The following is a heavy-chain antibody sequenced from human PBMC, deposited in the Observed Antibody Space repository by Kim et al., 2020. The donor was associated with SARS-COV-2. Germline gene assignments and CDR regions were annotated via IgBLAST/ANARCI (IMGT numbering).Heavy chain of an antibody. CDR3: ASLAKLAAADGYGMDV. CDR1: GFTFSSYS. Sequence: GGSLRLSCAASGFTFSSYSMNWVRQAPGKGLEWVSSISSSSSYIYYADSVKGRFTISRDNAKNSLYLQMNSLRAEDTAVYYCASLAKLAAADGYGMDVWGQGTTVTVSS. J-gene: IGHJ6*02. D-gene: IGHD6-13*01. CDR2: ISSSSSYI. V-gene: IGHV3-21*01.